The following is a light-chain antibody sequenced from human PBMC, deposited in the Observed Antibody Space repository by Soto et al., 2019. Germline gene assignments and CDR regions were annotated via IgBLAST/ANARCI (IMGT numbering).Light chain of an antibody. V-gene: IGKV1-27*01. J-gene: IGKJ3*01. CDR2: AAS. CDR1: QGIGNH. Sequence: IQMTQSPSSLSASIGDRVTITCRASQGIGNHLAWHQQKPGKPPKVLIYAASILQSGVPSRSSGSGSVTDFTVTISGLQPEDGATYYCQNYNSDPEASGPGTKVDI. CDR3: QNYNSDPEA.